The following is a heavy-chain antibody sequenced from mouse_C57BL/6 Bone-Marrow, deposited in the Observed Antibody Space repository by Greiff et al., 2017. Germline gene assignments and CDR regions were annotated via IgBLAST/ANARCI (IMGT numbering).Heavy chain of an antibody. V-gene: IGHV5-4*03. CDR2: ISDGGSYT. D-gene: IGHD1-1*01. Sequence: EVMLVESGGGLVKPGGSLKLSCAASGFTFSSYAMSWVRQTPEKRLEWVATISDGGSYTYYPDNVKGRITISRDKAKNNLYLQMSHLKAEDTAMYYCAIYGSSYFDYWGQGTTLTVSS. CDR1: GFTFSSYA. CDR3: AIYGSSYFDY. J-gene: IGHJ2*01.